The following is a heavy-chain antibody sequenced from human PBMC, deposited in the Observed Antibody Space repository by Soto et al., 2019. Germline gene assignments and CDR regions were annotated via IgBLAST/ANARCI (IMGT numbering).Heavy chain of an antibody. J-gene: IGHJ4*02. D-gene: IGHD6-19*01. CDR2: IWYDGSNK. V-gene: IGHV3-33*01. CDR3: ASSGYSSVLNPFDY. CDR1: GFTFSSYG. Sequence: GGSLRLSCAASGFTFSSYGMHWVRQAPGKGLEWVAVIWYDGSNKYYADSVKGRFTISRDNSKNTLYLQMNSLRAEDTAVYYCASSGYSSVLNPFDYWGQGTMVTVYS.